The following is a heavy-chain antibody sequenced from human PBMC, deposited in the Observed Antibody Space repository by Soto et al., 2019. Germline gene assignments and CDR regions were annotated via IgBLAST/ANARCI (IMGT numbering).Heavy chain of an antibody. J-gene: IGHJ6*03. D-gene: IGHD3-16*02. V-gene: IGHV4-59*01. Sequence: SETLSLTCTVSGGSISSYYWSWIRQPPGKGLEWIGYIYYSGSTNYNPSLKSRVTISVDTSKNQFSLKLSSVTAADTAVYYCARAVGDYIWGSYRQEDYYYYYMDVWGKGTTVTVSS. CDR3: ARAVGDYIWGSYRQEDYYYYYMDV. CDR1: GGSISSYY. CDR2: IYYSGST.